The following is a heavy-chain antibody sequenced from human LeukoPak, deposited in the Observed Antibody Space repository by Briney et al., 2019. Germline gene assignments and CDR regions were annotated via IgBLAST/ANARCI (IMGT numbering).Heavy chain of an antibody. CDR1: GYSFTSYW. J-gene: IGHJ4*02. V-gene: IGHV5-51*01. CDR3: ARRLVVPAARADYFDY. D-gene: IGHD2-2*01. Sequence: GESLKISCKGSGYSFTSYWIGWVRQMPGEGLEWMGIIYPGDSDTRYSPSFQGQVTISADKSISTAYLQWSSLKASDTAMYYCARRLVVPAARADYFDYWGQGTLVTVSS. CDR2: IYPGDSDT.